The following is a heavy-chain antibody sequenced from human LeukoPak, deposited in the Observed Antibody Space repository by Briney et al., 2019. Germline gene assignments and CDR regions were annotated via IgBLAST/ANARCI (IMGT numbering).Heavy chain of an antibody. CDR3: AREGKGCGSTSCPYYYYMDV. Sequence: ASVKVSCKASGYTFTSYGISWVRQAPGQGLEWMGWISAYNGNTNYAQKLQGRVTMTTDTSTSTAYMELRSLRSDDTAVYYCAREGKGCGSTSCPYYYYMDVWGKGTTVTVSS. CDR1: GYTFTSYG. CDR2: ISAYNGNT. J-gene: IGHJ6*03. V-gene: IGHV1-18*01. D-gene: IGHD2-2*01.